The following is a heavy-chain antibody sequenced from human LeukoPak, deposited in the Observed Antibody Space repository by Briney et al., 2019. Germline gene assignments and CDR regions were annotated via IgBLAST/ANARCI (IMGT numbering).Heavy chain of an antibody. Sequence: GASVKVSCKASGGTFRSYAISWVRQAPGQGLEWMGRIIPILGIANYAQKFQGRVTITADKSTSTAYMELSSLRSEDTAVYYCARDFCSGGSCYRWFDPWGQGTLVTVSS. CDR2: IIPILGIA. CDR3: ARDFCSGGSCYRWFDP. V-gene: IGHV1-69*04. CDR1: GGTFRSYA. J-gene: IGHJ5*02. D-gene: IGHD2-15*01.